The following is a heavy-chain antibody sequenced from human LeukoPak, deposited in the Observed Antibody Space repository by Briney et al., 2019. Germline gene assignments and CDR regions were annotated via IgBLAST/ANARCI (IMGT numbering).Heavy chain of an antibody. CDR2: INPGGSST. J-gene: IGHJ3*02. Sequence: GGSLRLSCAASGFTFSSYWMPWVRQVPGKGLVWVSRINPGGSSTAYADSVKGRFTISRDNAKNTLYLQMNSLRAEDTAVYYCVRDYQSGFDMWGQGTMVTVSS. D-gene: IGHD3-16*02. CDR3: VRDYQSGFDM. V-gene: IGHV3-74*01. CDR1: GFTFSSYW.